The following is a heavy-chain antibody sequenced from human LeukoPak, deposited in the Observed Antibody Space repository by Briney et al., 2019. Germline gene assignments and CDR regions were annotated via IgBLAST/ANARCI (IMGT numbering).Heavy chain of an antibody. CDR3: ARLVVVVPAAIPGWFDP. D-gene: IGHD2-2*01. CDR2: IYTSGST. Sequence: SETLSLTCTVSGGSISSYYWSWIRQPPGKGLEWIGYIYTSGSTNYNPSLKSRVTISVDTSKNQFSLKLSSVTAADTAVYYCARLVVVVPAAIPGWFDPWGQGTLVTVSS. J-gene: IGHJ5*02. V-gene: IGHV4-4*09. CDR1: GGSISSYY.